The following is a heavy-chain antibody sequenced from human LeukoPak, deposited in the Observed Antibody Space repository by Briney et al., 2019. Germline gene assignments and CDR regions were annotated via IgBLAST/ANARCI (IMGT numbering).Heavy chain of an antibody. CDR2: INPNSGGT. Sequence: GASVKVSCKASGYTFTSYAMNWVRQAPGQGLEWMGWINPNSGGTNYAQKFQGRVTMTRDTSISTAYMELSRLRSDDTAVYYCARAYSNYYMDVWGKGTTVTVSS. CDR1: GYTFTSYA. CDR3: ARAYSNYYMDV. J-gene: IGHJ6*03. D-gene: IGHD6-13*01. V-gene: IGHV1-2*02.